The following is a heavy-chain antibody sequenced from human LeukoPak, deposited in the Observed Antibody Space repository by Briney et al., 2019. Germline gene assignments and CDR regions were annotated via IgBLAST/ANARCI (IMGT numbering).Heavy chain of an antibody. CDR3: AKDRIGIAVAGAPFDY. D-gene: IGHD6-19*01. Sequence: PGGSLRLSCAASGFTFDDYAMHWVRQAPGKGLEWVSLISWDGGSTYYADSVKGRFTISRDNSKNSLYLQMNSLRAEDTALYYCAKDRIGIAVAGAPFDYWGQGTLVTVSS. CDR1: GFTFDDYA. J-gene: IGHJ4*02. V-gene: IGHV3-43D*03. CDR2: ISWDGGST.